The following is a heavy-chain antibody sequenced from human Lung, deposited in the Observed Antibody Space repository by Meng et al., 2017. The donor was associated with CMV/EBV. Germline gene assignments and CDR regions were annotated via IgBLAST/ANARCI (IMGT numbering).Heavy chain of an antibody. J-gene: IGHJ4*02. V-gene: IGHV3-21*01. CDR3: ARAGYSSGWYELYFDY. Sequence: ESLKISCEASGFTFSSYSMNWVRQAPGKGLEWVSSISSSSSYIYYAGSVKGRFTISRDNAKNSLYLQMNSLRAEDTAVYYCARAGYSSGWYELYFDYWGQGTXVTVSS. D-gene: IGHD6-19*01. CDR2: ISSSSSYI. CDR1: GFTFSSYS.